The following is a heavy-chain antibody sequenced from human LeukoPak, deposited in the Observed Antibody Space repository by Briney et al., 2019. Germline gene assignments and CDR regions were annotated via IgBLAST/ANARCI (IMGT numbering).Heavy chain of an antibody. V-gene: IGHV3-48*01. J-gene: IGHJ6*02. CDR1: GFTFSSYR. D-gene: IGHD3-22*01. CDR2: ISSSSSTI. Sequence: GGSLRLSCAASGFTFSSYRMNWVRQAPGKGLEWVSYISSSSSTIYYADSVKGRFTISRDNAKNSLYLQINSLRAEDTAVYYCARDQGYYDSSGNYYYYGMDVWGQGTTVTVSS. CDR3: ARDQGYYDSSGNYYYYGMDV.